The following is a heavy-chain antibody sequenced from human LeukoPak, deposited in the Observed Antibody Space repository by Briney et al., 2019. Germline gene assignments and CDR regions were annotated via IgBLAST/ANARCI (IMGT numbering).Heavy chain of an antibody. Sequence: GGSLRLSCAASGFTFTTYWMNWVRQAPGEGLVWVSLINTDGRTTTYADSVKGRFTISRDNSRNTLYLQMNSLRAEDTAVYYCATASGYARFDYWGQGTLVTVSS. CDR3: ATASGYARFDY. D-gene: IGHD5-12*01. J-gene: IGHJ4*02. CDR1: GFTFTTYW. CDR2: INTDGRTT. V-gene: IGHV3-74*01.